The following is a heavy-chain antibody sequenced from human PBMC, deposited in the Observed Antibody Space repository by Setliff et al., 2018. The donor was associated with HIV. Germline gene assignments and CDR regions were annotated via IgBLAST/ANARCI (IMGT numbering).Heavy chain of an antibody. J-gene: IGHJ4*02. V-gene: IGHV1-69-2*01. D-gene: IGHD3-16*01. CDR1: GYTFPDYY. CDR2: IDPDRGEA. Sequence: PGPQLKVSCKVSGYTFPDYYMQWVRQAPGKGLEWMGLIDPDRGEAVYAEKFQGRVTITADRSKDIAYMKLSSLRSEDTAMYYCAWGTQRPIDSWGQGTLVTVSS. CDR3: AWGTQRPIDS.